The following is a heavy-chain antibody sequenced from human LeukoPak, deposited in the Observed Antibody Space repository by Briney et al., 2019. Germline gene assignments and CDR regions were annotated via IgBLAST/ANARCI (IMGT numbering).Heavy chain of an antibody. Sequence: SETLSLTCTVSGGSISSSSYYWGWIRQPPGKGLEWIGSIYYSGSTYYNPSLKSRVTISVDTSKNQFSLKLSSVTAVDTAVYYCARQSGEGYDILTGPRLIIGYWGQGTLVTVSS. CDR3: ARQSGEGYDILTGPRLIIGY. CDR1: GGSISSSSYY. J-gene: IGHJ4*02. CDR2: IYYSGST. D-gene: IGHD3-9*01. V-gene: IGHV4-39*01.